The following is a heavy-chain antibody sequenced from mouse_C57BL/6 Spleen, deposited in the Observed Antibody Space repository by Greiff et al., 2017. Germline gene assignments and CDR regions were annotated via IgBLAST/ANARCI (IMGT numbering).Heavy chain of an antibody. V-gene: IGHV1-42*01. J-gene: IGHJ4*01. Sequence: VQLQQSGPELVKPGASVKISCKASGYSFTGYYMNWVKQSPETSLEWIGEINPSTGGTNYNQKFKAKATLTVDKSSSTAYMQLKSLTSEDSAVYYCARGMGLRGAMDYWGQGTSVTVSS. CDR1: GYSFTGYY. CDR3: ARGMGLRGAMDY. CDR2: INPSTGGT. D-gene: IGHD2-2*01.